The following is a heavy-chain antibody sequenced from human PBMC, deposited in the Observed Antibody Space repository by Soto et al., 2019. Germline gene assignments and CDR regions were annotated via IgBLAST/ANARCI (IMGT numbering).Heavy chain of an antibody. V-gene: IGHV3-48*01. CDR2: ISSSSSTI. CDR3: AGDLNCGLFEY. CDR1: GFTFSSYS. D-gene: IGHD1-1*01. Sequence: EVQLVESGGGLVQPGGSLRLSCAASGFTFSSYSMNWVRQAPGKGLEWVSYISSSSSTIYYADSVKGRFTISRDNAKNSLYLQRNSLRAEDTAVYYCAGDLNCGLFEYWGQGTLVTVSS. J-gene: IGHJ4*02.